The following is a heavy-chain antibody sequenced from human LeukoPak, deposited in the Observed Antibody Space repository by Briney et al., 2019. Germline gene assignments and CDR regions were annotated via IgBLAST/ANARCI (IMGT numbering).Heavy chain of an antibody. CDR2: IRYDGSNK. Sequence: GSLRLSCAASGFTFSSYGMHWVRQAPGKGLEWVAFIRYDGSNKYYADSVKGRFTISRDNSKNTLYLQMNSLRAEDTAVYYCAKDLRYCSSTSCYAEYFQHWGQGTLVTVSS. CDR3: AKDLRYCSSTSCYAEYFQH. J-gene: IGHJ1*01. V-gene: IGHV3-30*02. D-gene: IGHD2-2*01. CDR1: GFTFSSYG.